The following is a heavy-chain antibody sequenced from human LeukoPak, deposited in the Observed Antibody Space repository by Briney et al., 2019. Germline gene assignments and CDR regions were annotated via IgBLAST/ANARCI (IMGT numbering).Heavy chain of an antibody. CDR2: IYTSGST. CDR1: GGSISSYY. CDR3: ARAYYYDSSGYALRD. J-gene: IGHJ4*02. V-gene: IGHV4-4*07. Sequence: SETLSLTCTVSGGSISSYYWSWIRQPAGKGLEWIGRIYTSGSTNYNPSLKSRVTMSVDTSKNQFPLKLSSVTAADTAVYYCARAYYYDSSGYALRDWGQGTLVTVSS. D-gene: IGHD3-22*01.